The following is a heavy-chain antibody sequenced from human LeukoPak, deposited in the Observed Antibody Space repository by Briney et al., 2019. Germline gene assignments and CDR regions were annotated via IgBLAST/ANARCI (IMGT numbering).Heavy chain of an antibody. Sequence: TGGSLRLSCAASGFTFSSYGMSWVRQAPGKGLEWVSSISGSGGSTYYADSVKGRFIISRDNSKNTLYLQMNSLRAEDTAVYYCAKYYYGSGSYFDYWGQGTLVTVSS. CDR3: AKYYYGSGSYFDY. D-gene: IGHD3-10*01. CDR2: ISGSGGST. V-gene: IGHV3-23*01. J-gene: IGHJ4*02. CDR1: GFTFSSYG.